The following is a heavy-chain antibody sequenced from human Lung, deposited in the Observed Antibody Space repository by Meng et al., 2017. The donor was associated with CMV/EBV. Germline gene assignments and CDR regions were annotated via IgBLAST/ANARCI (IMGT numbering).Heavy chain of an antibody. CDR1: GFTFSSYS. J-gene: IGHJ4*02. CDR3: ARVLFMGSYYVDY. CDR2: ISSSSSYI. V-gene: IGHV3-21*01. Sequence: GESLKISCAASGFTFSSYSMNWVRQAPGKGLEWVSSISSSSSYIYYADSVKGRFTISRDNAKNSLYLQMNSLRAEDTAVYYCARVLFMGSYYVDYWGQGTLVXVSS. D-gene: IGHD3-10*01.